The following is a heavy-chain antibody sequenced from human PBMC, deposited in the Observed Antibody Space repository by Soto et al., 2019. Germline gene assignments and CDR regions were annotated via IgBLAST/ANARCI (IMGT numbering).Heavy chain of an antibody. CDR2: ISYDGSNK. V-gene: IGHV3-30*18. Sequence: PGGSLRLSCAASGFTFSSYGMHWVRQAPGKGLEWVAVISYDGSNKYYADSVKGRFTISRDDSKNTLYLQMNSLRAEDTAVYYCAKSYGDYEYYYYYYMDVWGKGTTVTVSS. J-gene: IGHJ6*03. CDR1: GFTFSSYG. D-gene: IGHD4-17*01. CDR3: AKSYGDYEYYYYYYMDV.